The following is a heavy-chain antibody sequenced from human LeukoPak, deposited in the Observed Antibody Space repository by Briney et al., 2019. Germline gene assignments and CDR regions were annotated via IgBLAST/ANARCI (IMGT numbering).Heavy chain of an antibody. Sequence: GGSLRLSCAASGFTFSSYAMGWVRQAPGKGLEWVSAISGSGGSTYYADSVKGRFTISRDNSKNTLYLQMNSLRAEDTAVYYCAKTDYDILTGYYLDYWGQGTLVTVSS. CDR1: GFTFSSYA. CDR2: ISGSGGST. D-gene: IGHD3-9*01. V-gene: IGHV3-23*01. J-gene: IGHJ4*02. CDR3: AKTDYDILTGYYLDY.